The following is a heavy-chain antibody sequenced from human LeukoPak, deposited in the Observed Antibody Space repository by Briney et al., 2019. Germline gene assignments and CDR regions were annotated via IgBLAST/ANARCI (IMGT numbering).Heavy chain of an antibody. CDR1: GYTFTGYY. CDR3: ARLLTAGIAGTHTYYFDY. CDR2: IKPNSGGT. V-gene: IGHV1-2*02. Sequence: ASVKVSCKASGYTFTGYYMHWVRQAPGHGREWMGWIKPNSGGTNYAQKFQGRVTMTRDTSISTAYMELSRLGSDDTAVYYCARLLTAGIAGTHTYYFDYWGQGTLVTVSS. D-gene: IGHD6-13*01. J-gene: IGHJ4*02.